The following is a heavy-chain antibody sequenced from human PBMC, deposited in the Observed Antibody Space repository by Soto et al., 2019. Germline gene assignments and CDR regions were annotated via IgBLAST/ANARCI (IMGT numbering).Heavy chain of an antibody. CDR3: AKDAPGSGWLSDY. Sequence: GGSLRLSCAASGFTFSIYAMSWVRQAPGKGLEWASTIGGSGGGASYADIVRGRFTISRDNSQNTLYLQMNSLRAEDTAVYYCAKDAPGSGWLSDYWGQGTLVTVSS. CDR1: GFTFSIYA. D-gene: IGHD3-22*01. V-gene: IGHV3-23*01. J-gene: IGHJ4*02. CDR2: IGGSGGGA.